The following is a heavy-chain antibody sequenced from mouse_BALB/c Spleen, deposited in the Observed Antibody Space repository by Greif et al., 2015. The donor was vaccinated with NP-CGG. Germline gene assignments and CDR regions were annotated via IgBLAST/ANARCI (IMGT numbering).Heavy chain of an antibody. CDR3: ARPSWDVGAMDY. J-gene: IGHJ4*01. Sequence: VQLQQSGPGLVAPSQSLSITCTISGFSLTSYGVHWVRQPPGKGLEWLVVIWSDGSTTYNSALKSRLSISKDNSKSXVFLKMNSLQTDDTAMYYCARPSWDVGAMDYWGQGTSVTVSS. D-gene: IGHD4-1*01. CDR1: GFSLTSYG. V-gene: IGHV2-6-1*01. CDR2: IWSDGST.